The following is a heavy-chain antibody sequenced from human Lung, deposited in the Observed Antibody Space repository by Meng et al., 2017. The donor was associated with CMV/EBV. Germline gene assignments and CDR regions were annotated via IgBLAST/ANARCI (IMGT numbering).Heavy chain of an antibody. CDR3: AKPFYYYESINYYQDY. V-gene: IGHV3-23*01. D-gene: IGHD3-22*01. J-gene: IGHJ4*02. CDR1: GFTFSSYA. CDR2: ISGSGGNT. Sequence: GESXKISXAASGFTFSSYAMTWVRQAPGKGLEWVSDISGSGGNTYYADSVKGRFAISRDNSKNTLYLQMNSLRADDTAVYYCAKPFYYYESINYYQDYWGQGTMVTVSS.